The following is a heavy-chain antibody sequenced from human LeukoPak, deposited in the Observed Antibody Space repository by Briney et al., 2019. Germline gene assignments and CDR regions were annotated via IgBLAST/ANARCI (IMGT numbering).Heavy chain of an antibody. CDR2: IHYSGST. CDR1: GYSISSGYY. CDR3: ARGGDGSGTTFNY. D-gene: IGHD3-10*01. Sequence: TSSETLSLTCTVSGYSISSGYYWSWIRQPPGKGLEWIGYIHYSGSTNYNPSLKSRVTISVDTSKNQFSLKLSSVTAADTAVYYCARGGDGSGTTFNYWGQGTLVTVSS. V-gene: IGHV4-61*01. J-gene: IGHJ4*02.